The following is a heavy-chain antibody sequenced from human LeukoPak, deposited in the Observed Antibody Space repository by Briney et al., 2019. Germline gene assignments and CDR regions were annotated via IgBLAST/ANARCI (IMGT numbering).Heavy chain of an antibody. V-gene: IGHV1-18*01. CDR1: GYTFTSYG. CDR3: ATGWFGDPDEGY. Sequence: ASVKVSCKASGYTFTSYGIRWVRQAPGQGLEWMGWISAYNGNTNYAQKLQGRVTMTTDTSTSTAYMELRSLRSDDTAVYYCATGWFGDPDEGYWGQGTLVTVSS. CDR2: ISAYNGNT. D-gene: IGHD3-10*01. J-gene: IGHJ4*02.